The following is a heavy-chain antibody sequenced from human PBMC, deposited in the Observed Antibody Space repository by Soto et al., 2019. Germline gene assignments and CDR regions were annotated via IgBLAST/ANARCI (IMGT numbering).Heavy chain of an antibody. CDR1: GGSLSNYG. J-gene: IGHJ6*02. CDR2: IIPVIGTA. V-gene: IGHV1-69*12. D-gene: IGHD4-17*01. Sequence: QVQLVQSGAEVKKPGSSVKVSCKASGGSLSNYGISWVRQAPGQGLEWMGGIIPVIGTANYAQKFQGRVTITADESTNIVYMDVTSLRSEDTAVYYCARGDATKIVVTTYYAMDVWGQGTTVTVSS. CDR3: ARGDATKIVVTTYYAMDV.